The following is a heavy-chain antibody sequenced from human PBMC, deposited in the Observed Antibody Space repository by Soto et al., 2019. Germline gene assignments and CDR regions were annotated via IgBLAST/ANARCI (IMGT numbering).Heavy chain of an antibody. CDR3: ASSDQVAAAGPPHFDY. CDR1: GGTFSSYA. J-gene: IGHJ4*02. Sequence: SVKVSCKASGGTFSSYAISWVRQAPGQGLEWMGGIIPIFGTANYAQKFQGRVTITADESTSTAYMELSSLRSEDTAVYYCASSDQVAAAGPPHFDYWGQGTLVTVS. CDR2: IIPIFGTA. D-gene: IGHD6-13*01. V-gene: IGHV1-69*13.